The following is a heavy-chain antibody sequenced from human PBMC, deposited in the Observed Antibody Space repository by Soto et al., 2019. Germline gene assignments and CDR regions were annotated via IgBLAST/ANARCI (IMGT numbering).Heavy chain of an antibody. V-gene: IGHV3-21*01. CDR3: ARVQRFLEWLPRPFYGMDV. CDR1: GFTFSSYS. Sequence: GGSLRLSCTASGFTFSSYSMNWVRQAPGKGLEWVSSISSSSSYIYYADSVKGRFTISRDNAKNSLYLQMNSLRAEDTAVYYCARVQRFLEWLPRPFYGMDVWGQGTTVTVSS. CDR2: ISSSSSYI. J-gene: IGHJ6*02. D-gene: IGHD3-3*01.